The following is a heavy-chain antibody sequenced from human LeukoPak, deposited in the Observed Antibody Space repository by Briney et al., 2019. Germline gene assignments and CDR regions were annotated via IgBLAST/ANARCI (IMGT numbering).Heavy chain of an antibody. D-gene: IGHD4-11*01. V-gene: IGHV3-30*02. Sequence: GGSLRLSCAASGFTFSSYGMHWVRQAPGKGLEWVAFIRYDGSNKYYADSVKGRFTIPRDNSKNTLYLQMNSLRAEDTAVYYCAKDLRGYSNEFDYWGQGTLVTVSS. CDR1: GFTFSSYG. CDR2: IRYDGSNK. J-gene: IGHJ4*02. CDR3: AKDLRGYSNEFDY.